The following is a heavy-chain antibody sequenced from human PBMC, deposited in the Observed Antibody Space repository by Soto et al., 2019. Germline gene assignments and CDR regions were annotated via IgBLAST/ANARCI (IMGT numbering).Heavy chain of an antibody. CDR3: AREQQLVAGWFDP. V-gene: IGHV4-31*03. CDR2: IYYSGST. CDR1: GGSISSGGYH. Sequence: SETLSLTCTVSGGSISSGGYHWSWIRQHPGKGLEWIGYIYYSGSTYYNPSLKSRVTTSVDTSKNQFSLKLSSVTAADTAVYYCAREQQLVAGWFDPWGQGTLVTVSS. D-gene: IGHD6-13*01. J-gene: IGHJ5*02.